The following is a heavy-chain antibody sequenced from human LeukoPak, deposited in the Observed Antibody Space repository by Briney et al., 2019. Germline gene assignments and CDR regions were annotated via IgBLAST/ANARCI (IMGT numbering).Heavy chain of an antibody. D-gene: IGHD1-1*01. CDR1: GLIFRNFV. J-gene: IGHJ4*02. CDR2: IGGSDGTT. V-gene: IGHV3-23*01. CDR3: AKGAWRNFFDN. Sequence: GGSLRISCTASGLIFRNFVMTWVRQAPGKGLEWVASIGGSDGTTDYAGSVKDRFTISRDNSRNTLYLQMNFLRVEDMAIYYCAKGAWRNFFDNWGQGVLVTVAS.